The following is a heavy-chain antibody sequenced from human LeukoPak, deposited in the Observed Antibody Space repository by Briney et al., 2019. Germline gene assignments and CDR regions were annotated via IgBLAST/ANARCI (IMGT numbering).Heavy chain of an antibody. J-gene: IGHJ4*02. CDR3: ARQSRGSSAFDY. Sequence: PSETLSLTCSVSGGSLSSSSYYWGWIRQPPGKGLEWIGSIYYSGSTYYNPSLKSRVTISVDTSKNQFSLKLSSVTAADTAVYYCARQSRGSSAFDYWGQGTLVTVSS. D-gene: IGHD1-26*01. CDR1: GGSLSSSSYY. CDR2: IYYSGST. V-gene: IGHV4-39*01.